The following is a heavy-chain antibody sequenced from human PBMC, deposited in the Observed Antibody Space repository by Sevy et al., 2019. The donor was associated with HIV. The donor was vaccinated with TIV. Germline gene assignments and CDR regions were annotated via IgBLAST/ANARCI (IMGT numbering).Heavy chain of an antibody. V-gene: IGHV1-24*01. D-gene: IGHD3-22*01. J-gene: IGHJ4*02. CDR3: ATTKDYYDSSGSPFDY. CDR1: GYTISELS. CDR2: FDPEDEET. Sequence: ASVKVSCKVSGYTISELSMHWVRLAPGKGLEWVGSFDPEDEETTYAQKFQGRVTMTEDTSTDTAYMELSSLRSEDTAVYYCATTKDYYDSSGSPFDYWGQGTLVTVSS.